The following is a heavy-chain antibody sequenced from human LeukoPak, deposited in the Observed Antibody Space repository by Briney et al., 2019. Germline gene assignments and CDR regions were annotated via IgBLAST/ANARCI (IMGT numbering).Heavy chain of an antibody. V-gene: IGHV3-23*01. CDR2: ISGGGGST. D-gene: IGHD2-2*02. Sequence: GGSLRLSCAASGFTFSSYAMSWVRQAPGKGLEWVSAISGGGGSTYYADSVKGRFTISRDNSKNTLYLQMNSLRAEDTAVYYCAKWARDCSSTSCYMRYWGQGILVTVSS. J-gene: IGHJ4*02. CDR3: AKWARDCSSTSCYMRY. CDR1: GFTFSSYA.